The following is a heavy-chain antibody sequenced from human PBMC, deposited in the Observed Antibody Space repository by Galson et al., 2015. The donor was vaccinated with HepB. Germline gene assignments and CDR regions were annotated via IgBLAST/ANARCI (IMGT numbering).Heavy chain of an antibody. CDR3: ARDGVRAVAGTHYFDY. D-gene: IGHD6-19*01. J-gene: IGHJ4*02. CDR2: ISAYNGNT. CDR1: GYTFTSYG. V-gene: IGHV1-18*04. Sequence: SVKVSCKASGYTFTSYGISWVRQAPGQGLEWMGWISAYNGNTNYAQKLQGRVTMTTDTSTSTAYMELRSLRSDDTAVYYCARDGVRAVAGTHYFDYWGQGTLVTVSS.